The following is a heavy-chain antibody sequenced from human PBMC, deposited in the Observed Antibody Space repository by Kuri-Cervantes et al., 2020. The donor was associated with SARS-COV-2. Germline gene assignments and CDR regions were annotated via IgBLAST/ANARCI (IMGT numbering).Heavy chain of an antibody. Sequence: ASVKVSCKASGYTFTSYAMHWVRQAPGQRLEWMGWSNAGNGNTKYSQEFRGRVTITRDTSASTAYMELSSLRSEDMAVYYCAPDRSSGYYSLGGFDYWGQGTLVTVSS. CDR1: GYTFTSYA. D-gene: IGHD3-22*01. CDR2: SNAGNGNT. CDR3: APDRSSGYYSLGGFDY. V-gene: IGHV1-3*02. J-gene: IGHJ4*02.